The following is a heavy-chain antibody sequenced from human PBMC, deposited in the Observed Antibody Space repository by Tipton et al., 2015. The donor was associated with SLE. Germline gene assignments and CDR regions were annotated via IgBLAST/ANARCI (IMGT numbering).Heavy chain of an antibody. CDR1: GFTFSSYA. D-gene: IGHD5-12*01. CDR2: ISGSGGST. J-gene: IGHJ4*02. CDR3: ATAGGYDYGYFDY. Sequence: GSLRLSCAASGFTFSSYAMSWVRQAPGKGLEWVSAISGSGGSTYYADSVKGRFTISRDNSKNTLYLQMNSLRAEDTAVYYCATAGGYDYGYFDYWGQGTLVTVSS. V-gene: IGHV3-23*01.